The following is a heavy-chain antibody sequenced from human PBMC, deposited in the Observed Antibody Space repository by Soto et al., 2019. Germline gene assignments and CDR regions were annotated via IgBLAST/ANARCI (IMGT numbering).Heavy chain of an antibody. D-gene: IGHD2-15*01. CDR2: ISSSSSTI. CDR3: ARHALYCSGGSCFLPTWFDP. J-gene: IGHJ5*02. CDR1: GFTFSSYS. Sequence: EVQLVESGGGLVQPGGSLRLSCAASGFTFSSYSMNWVRQAPGKGLEWVSYISSSSSTIYYADSVKGLFTISRDNAKNSLYLQMNSLRDEDTAVYYCARHALYCSGGSCFLPTWFDPWGQGTLVTVSS. V-gene: IGHV3-48*02.